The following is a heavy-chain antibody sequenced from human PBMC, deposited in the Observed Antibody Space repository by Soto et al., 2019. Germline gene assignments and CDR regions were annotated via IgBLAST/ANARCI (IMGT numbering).Heavy chain of an antibody. Sequence: SETLSLTCTVSGGSISSSSYYWGWIRQPPGKGLEWIGSIYYSGSTYYNPSLKSRVTISVDTSKNQFSLKLSSVTAADTAVYYCARRIAVAGPPAFDPWGQGTLVTVSS. J-gene: IGHJ5*02. CDR2: IYYSGST. V-gene: IGHV4-39*01. CDR1: GGSISSSSYY. CDR3: ARRIAVAGPPAFDP. D-gene: IGHD6-19*01.